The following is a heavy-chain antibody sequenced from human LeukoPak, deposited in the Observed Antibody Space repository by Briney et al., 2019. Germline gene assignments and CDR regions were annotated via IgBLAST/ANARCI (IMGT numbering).Heavy chain of an antibody. J-gene: IGHJ4*02. CDR1: GYTFTSYG. Sequence: ASVKVSCKASGYTFTSYGISWVRQAPGQGLESMGWISAYNGNTNYAQKLQGRVTMTTDTSTSTAYMDLRSLRSDDTAVYYCARDRERVVATMGYYWGQGTLVTVSS. V-gene: IGHV1-18*01. D-gene: IGHD5-12*01. CDR3: ARDRERVVATMGYY. CDR2: ISAYNGNT.